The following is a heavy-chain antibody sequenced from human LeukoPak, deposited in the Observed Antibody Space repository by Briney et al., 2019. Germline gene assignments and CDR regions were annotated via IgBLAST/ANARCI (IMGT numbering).Heavy chain of an antibody. CDR3: AKISGRGVIGWFDP. D-gene: IGHD3-10*01. V-gene: IGHV3-23*01. Sequence: GGSLRLSCAASGFTFSSYGMHWVRQAPGKGLEWVSAISGSGGSTYYADSVKGRFTISRDNSKNTLYLQMNSLRAEDTAVYYCAKISGRGVIGWFDPWGQGTLVTVSS. CDR2: ISGSGGST. CDR1: GFTFSSYG. J-gene: IGHJ5*02.